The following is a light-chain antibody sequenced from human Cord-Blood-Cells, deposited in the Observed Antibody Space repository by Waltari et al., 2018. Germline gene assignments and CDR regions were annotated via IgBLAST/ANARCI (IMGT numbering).Light chain of an antibody. CDR1: QSVNSSY. J-gene: IGKJ2*03. Sequence: EIVLTQSPGTLSLSPGERATLPCRASQSVNSSYLAWYQQKPGQAPRLLIYGASSRATGIPDRFTGSGSGTDFTLTISRLEPEDFAVYYCQQYGSSTYSFGQGTKLEIK. CDR3: QQYGSSTYS. CDR2: GAS. V-gene: IGKV3-20*01.